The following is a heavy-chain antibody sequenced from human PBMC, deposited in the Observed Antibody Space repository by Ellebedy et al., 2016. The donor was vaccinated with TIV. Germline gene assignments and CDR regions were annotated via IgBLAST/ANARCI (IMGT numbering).Heavy chain of an antibody. J-gene: IGHJ3*02. CDR1: GFIFSDYY. Sequence: GESLKISCAASGFIFSDYYMSWVRQAPGKGLEWVSYISISGGTIYYADSVKGRFTISRDNDKNSLSLQMNSLRAEDTAVYYCAKRKRGLINKNAFDIWGQGTVVTVSS. V-gene: IGHV3-11*01. D-gene: IGHD2-8*01. CDR3: AKRKRGLINKNAFDI. CDR2: ISISGGTI.